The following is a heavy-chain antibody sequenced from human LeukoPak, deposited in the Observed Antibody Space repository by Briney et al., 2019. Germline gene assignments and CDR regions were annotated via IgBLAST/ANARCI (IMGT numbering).Heavy chain of an antibody. D-gene: IGHD2-2*01. CDR3: ARDRALDCSSTSCYVYGMDV. V-gene: IGHV4-31*03. J-gene: IGHJ6*04. CDR2: IYYSGST. CDR1: GGSISSGGYY. Sequence: PSETLSLTCTVSGGSISSGGYYWRWIRQHPGKGLEWIGYIYYSGSTYYNPSLKSRVTISVDTSKNQFSLKLSSVTVADTAVYYCARDRALDCSSTSCYVYGMDVWGKGTTVTVSS.